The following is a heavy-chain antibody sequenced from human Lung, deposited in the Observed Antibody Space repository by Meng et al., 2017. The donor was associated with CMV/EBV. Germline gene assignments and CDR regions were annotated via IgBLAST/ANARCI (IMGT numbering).Heavy chain of an antibody. Sequence: GESXKISCETSGFTFSNYNMHWVRQAPGKGLEWVSYISYRQAPGQGLEWVSYISYSTNTYYAESVKGRFTISRDDAKNSLYQQMNRLRVEDTAVYYCARDSYGMDVWGQG. CDR1: GFTFSNYN. V-gene: IGHV3-48*04. J-gene: IGHJ6*01. CDR3: ARDSYGMDV. CDR2: ISYRQAPGQGLEWVSYISYSTNT.